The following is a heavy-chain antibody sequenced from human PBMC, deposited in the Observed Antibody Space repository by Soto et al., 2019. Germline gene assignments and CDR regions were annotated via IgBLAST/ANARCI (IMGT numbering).Heavy chain of an antibody. D-gene: IGHD3-22*01. V-gene: IGHV4-4*02. Sequence: QVQLQESGPGLVKPSGTLSLTCAVSGGSISSSNWWSWVRQPPGKGLEWIGEIYHSGSTNHNPSLKRRVTIAVDKSKNQFSLKLSSVTAADTAVYYCARGPYYYDSSGQFQHWGQGTLVTVSS. CDR1: GGSISSSNW. CDR2: IYHSGST. CDR3: ARGPYYYDSSGQFQH. J-gene: IGHJ1*01.